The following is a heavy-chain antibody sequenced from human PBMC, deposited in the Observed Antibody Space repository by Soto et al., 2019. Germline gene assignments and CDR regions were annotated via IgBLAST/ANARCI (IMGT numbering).Heavy chain of an antibody. CDR1: GGSIISGGYS. CDR2: IYEGGNT. CDR3: VSRSPEDAFDI. Sequence: QLQLQESGSGLVKPSQTLSLTCAVSGGSIISGGYSWSWIRQPPGKGLQWIGHIYEGGNTYYTPSLESRVAISTDKSKNQFSLRLSSVTAADTAVYYCVSRSPEDAFDIWGQGTMVTVSP. V-gene: IGHV4-30-2*01. J-gene: IGHJ3*02.